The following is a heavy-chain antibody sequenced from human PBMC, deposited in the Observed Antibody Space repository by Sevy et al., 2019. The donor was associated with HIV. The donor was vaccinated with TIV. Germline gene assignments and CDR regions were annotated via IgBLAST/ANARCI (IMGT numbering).Heavy chain of an antibody. CDR3: ARDSPGYGGYDH. CDR1: GFTFTTYW. Sequence: GGSLRLSCAASGFTFTTYWMTWVRQAPGQGLEWVANIKEDGSAKYYVDSVKGRFTISRDNVKNSLYLQVNSLRAEDTAVYYCARDSPGYGGYDHWGQGTLVTVSS. CDR2: IKEDGSAK. V-gene: IGHV3-7*01. J-gene: IGHJ5*02. D-gene: IGHD5-12*01.